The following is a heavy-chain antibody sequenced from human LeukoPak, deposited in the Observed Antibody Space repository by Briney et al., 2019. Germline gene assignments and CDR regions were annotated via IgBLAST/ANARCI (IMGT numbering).Heavy chain of an antibody. D-gene: IGHD3-10*01. CDR3: ARSGTHYYYGSGSYFN. V-gene: IGHV3-74*01. CDR2: INSDGSST. J-gene: IGHJ4*02. Sequence: GGSLRLSCAASGFTFSSYWMHWVRQAPGKGLVWVSRINSDGSSTSYADSVKGRFTISRDNAKNTLYLQMNSLRAEDTAVYYCARSGTHYYYGSGSYFNWGQGTLVTVSS. CDR1: GFTFSSYW.